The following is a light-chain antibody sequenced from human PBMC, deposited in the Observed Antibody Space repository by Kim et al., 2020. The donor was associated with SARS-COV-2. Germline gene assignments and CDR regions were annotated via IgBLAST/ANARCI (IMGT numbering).Light chain of an antibody. CDR3: QQLNSYPWT. Sequence: ASEGDRVTITCRDRQSIRSYLAWYQQRPGKAPKLLIYAASTFQSGVPSRFSGSGSGTDFTLPISRLQPEDCATYYCQQLNSYPWTFGQGTKVDIK. V-gene: IGKV1-9*01. J-gene: IGKJ1*01. CDR2: AAS. CDR1: QSIRSY.